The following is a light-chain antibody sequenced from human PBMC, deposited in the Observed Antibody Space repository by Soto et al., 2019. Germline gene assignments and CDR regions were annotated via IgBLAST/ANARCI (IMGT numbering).Light chain of an antibody. Sequence: EIVMTQSPAALSVYPGERATLSCRASQSVSSNLAWYQQKPGQAPRVLIYGASTRATGFPARFSGSGSGTEFTLTISSLQSEDFAVYYCQQYNNWPPYTFGQGTRLEIK. CDR2: GAS. V-gene: IGKV3-15*01. J-gene: IGKJ5*01. CDR3: QQYNNWPPYT. CDR1: QSVSSN.